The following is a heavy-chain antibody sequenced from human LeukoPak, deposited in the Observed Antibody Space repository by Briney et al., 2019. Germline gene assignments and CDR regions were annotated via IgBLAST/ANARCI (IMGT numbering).Heavy chain of an antibody. CDR3: ARGVLYSKVKWFDP. CDR1: GGSISSYY. Sequence: SETLSLTCTVSGGSISSYYWSWIRQPAGKGLEWIGRIYTSGSTNYNPSLKSRVTMSVDTSKSQFSLKLSSVTAADTAVYYCARGVLYSKVKWFDPWGQGTLVTVSS. D-gene: IGHD6-13*01. V-gene: IGHV4-4*07. CDR2: IYTSGST. J-gene: IGHJ5*02.